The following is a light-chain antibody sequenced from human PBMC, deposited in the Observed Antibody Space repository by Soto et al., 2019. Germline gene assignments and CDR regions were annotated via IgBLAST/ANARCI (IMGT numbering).Light chain of an antibody. V-gene: IGLV2-23*01. J-gene: IGLJ2*01. Sequence: QSALTQPASVSGSPGQSITISCTGTSSDVGGGNLVSWYQQHPGKAPKLMIYDGNKRPSGVSNRFSGSESGNTASLTISGLQAEDEADYYCCSYAGSSRLFGGGTKLTVL. CDR2: DGN. CDR1: SSDVGGGNL. CDR3: CSYAGSSRL.